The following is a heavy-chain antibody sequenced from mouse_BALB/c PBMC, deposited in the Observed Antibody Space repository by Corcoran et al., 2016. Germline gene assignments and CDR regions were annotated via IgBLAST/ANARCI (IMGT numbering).Heavy chain of an antibody. CDR1: GFNIKDTY. J-gene: IGHJ4*01. V-gene: IGHV14-3*02. Sequence: EVQQQQSGAEIVKPGASVKLSCTASGFNIKDTYMHGVKQRPEQGLEWIGRIDTANGNTKYDPKFQGKATITADTSSNTAYLQLSSLTSDDTALYYWAPWYRDAMDYWGQGTSGTVSS. CDR3: APWYRDAMDY. D-gene: IGHD2-1*01. CDR2: IDTANGNT.